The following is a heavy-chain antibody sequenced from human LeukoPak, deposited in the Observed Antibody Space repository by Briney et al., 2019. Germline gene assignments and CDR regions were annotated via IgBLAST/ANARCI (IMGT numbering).Heavy chain of an antibody. D-gene: IGHD5-18*01. CDR3: ARSPPDTAMALDY. CDR1: GFTFSNYG. V-gene: IGHV3-33*01. Sequence: GGSLRLSCAASGFTFSNYGMHWVRQAPAKGLEWVAVIWYDGSNKYYADSVKGRFTISRDNSKDKLYLQMNSQRAEDTAVYYCARSPPDTAMALDYWGQGTLVTVSS. J-gene: IGHJ4*02. CDR2: IWYDGSNK.